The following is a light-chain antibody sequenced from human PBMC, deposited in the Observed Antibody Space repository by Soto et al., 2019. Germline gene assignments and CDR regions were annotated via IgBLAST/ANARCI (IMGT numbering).Light chain of an antibody. Sequence: QSALTQPPSASGTPGQSVTISCSGTSSDVGGNNFVSCYQQHPGTAPKLLIYEVTNRPSGLSQRFSGSKSGNTASLTISGLQAEDEADYYCYSYTNNSAPVFGGGTKLTVL. V-gene: IGLV2-14*01. CDR1: SSDVGGNNF. CDR2: EVT. CDR3: YSYTNNSAPV. J-gene: IGLJ3*02.